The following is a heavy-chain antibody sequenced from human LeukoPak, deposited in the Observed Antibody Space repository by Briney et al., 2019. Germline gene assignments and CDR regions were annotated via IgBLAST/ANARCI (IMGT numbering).Heavy chain of an antibody. CDR3: ALLGATTSFFDY. D-gene: IGHD5-12*01. Sequence: PGGSLRLSCAASGFVFSTYAMSWVRQAPGKGLEWVSAISGSGGSTYYADSVKGRFTISRDNSKNTLYLQMNSLRAEDTAVYYCALLGATTSFFDYWGQGTLVTVSS. V-gene: IGHV3-23*01. CDR2: ISGSGGST. J-gene: IGHJ4*02. CDR1: GFVFSTYA.